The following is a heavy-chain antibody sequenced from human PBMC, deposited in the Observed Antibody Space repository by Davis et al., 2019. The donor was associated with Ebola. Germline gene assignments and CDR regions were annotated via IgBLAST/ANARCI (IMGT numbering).Heavy chain of an antibody. CDR2: ISSSSSYI. Sequence: GESLKISCAASGFTFSVSAIHWVRQAPGKGLEWVSSISSSSSYIYYADSVKGRFTISRDNAKNSLYLQMNSLRAEDTAVYYCVVWEWFGELLYPFDYWGQGTLVTVSS. CDR3: VVWEWFGELLYPFDY. D-gene: IGHD3-10*01. V-gene: IGHV3-21*01. CDR1: GFTFSVSA. J-gene: IGHJ4*02.